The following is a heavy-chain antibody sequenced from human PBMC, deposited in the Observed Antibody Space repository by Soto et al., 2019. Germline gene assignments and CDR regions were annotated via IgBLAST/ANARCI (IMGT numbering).Heavy chain of an antibody. J-gene: IGHJ3*02. CDR2: MYYSGST. D-gene: IGHD3-3*01. V-gene: IGHV4-39*01. CDR3: ARQHYDFWSGYPNAFDI. Sequence: PSETLSLTCTVSGGSISSSSYYWGWIRQPPGEGLEWIGTMYYSGSTYYSPSLKSRVTISVDTSKNQFSLKLSPVTAADTAVYYCARQHYDFWSGYPNAFDIWGQGTMVTVSS. CDR1: GGSISSSSYY.